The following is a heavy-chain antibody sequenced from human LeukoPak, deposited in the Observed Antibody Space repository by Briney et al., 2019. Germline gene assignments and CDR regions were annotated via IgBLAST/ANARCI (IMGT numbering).Heavy chain of an antibody. CDR1: GGSLCGYL. CDR2: INHSGRT. D-gene: IGHD5-12*01. CDR3: ARGPRRVYSGCDL. Sequence: PEAPSDTRAVSGGSLCGYLWSSVRQPPREGLGWVGEINHSGRTNYNQSLMSRVTICVHTSMNQFSLKLSSVTAAETAVYYCARGPRRVYSGCDLWGRGTRVTVST. V-gene: IGHV4-34*01. J-gene: IGHJ2*01.